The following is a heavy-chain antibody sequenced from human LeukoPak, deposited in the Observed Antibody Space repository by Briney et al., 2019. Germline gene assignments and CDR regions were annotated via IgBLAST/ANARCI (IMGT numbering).Heavy chain of an antibody. J-gene: IGHJ4*02. CDR3: AKDFDRITMVRGVMGFDY. CDR1: GFTFSSYG. V-gene: IGHV3-23*01. Sequence: GGSLRLSCAASGFTFSSYGMSWVRRAPGKGPEWVSAISGSGGSTYYADSVKGRFTISRDNSKNTLYLQMNSLSAEDTAVYYCAKDFDRITMVRGVMGFDYWGQGTLVTVSS. CDR2: ISGSGGST. D-gene: IGHD3-10*01.